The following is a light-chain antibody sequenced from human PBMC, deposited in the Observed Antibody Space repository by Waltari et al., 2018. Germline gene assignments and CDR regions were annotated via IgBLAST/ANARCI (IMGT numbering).Light chain of an antibody. V-gene: IGLV2-23*02. CDR3: CSYGGASARL. J-gene: IGLJ2*01. CDR2: EVS. Sequence: QSALTQPASVSGSPGQSITISCTGSSNYVGSYNLVSWYKQHPGEAPTLILYEVSERPSGVSGRFSGSNSGNTASLTISGLRPEDEADYYCCSYGGASARLFGGGTKVTVL. CDR1: SNYVGSYNL.